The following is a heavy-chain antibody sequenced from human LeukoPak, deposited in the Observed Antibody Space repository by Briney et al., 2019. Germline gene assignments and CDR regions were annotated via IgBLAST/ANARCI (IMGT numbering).Heavy chain of an antibody. D-gene: IGHD3-22*01. J-gene: IGHJ4*02. Sequence: GGSLRLSCAASGFTFSSYGMHWVRQAPGKGLEWVALIWYDGSNKYYADSVKGRFTIPRDNFKNTLYLQMNSLRAEDTAVYYCARDRGYYYDSSGRSVGYWGQGTLVTVSS. CDR3: ARDRGYYYDSSGRSVGY. CDR1: GFTFSSYG. V-gene: IGHV3-33*01. CDR2: IWYDGSNK.